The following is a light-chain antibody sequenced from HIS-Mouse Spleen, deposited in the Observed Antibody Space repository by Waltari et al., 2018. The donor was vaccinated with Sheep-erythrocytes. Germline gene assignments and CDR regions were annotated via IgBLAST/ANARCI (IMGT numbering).Light chain of an antibody. CDR1: KLGDKY. CDR3: QAWDSSTAWV. J-gene: IGLJ3*02. CDR2: QDS. V-gene: IGLV3-1*01. Sequence: SYELTQPPSVSVSPGQTASITCSGDKLGDKYACWYQQKPGQSPGLVTYQDSKRPSGIPQLFPGANHGNTATLTISGTQAMDEADYYCQAWDSSTAWVFGGGTKLTVL.